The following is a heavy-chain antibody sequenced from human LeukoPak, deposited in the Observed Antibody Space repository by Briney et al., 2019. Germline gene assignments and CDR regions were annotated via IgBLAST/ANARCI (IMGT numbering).Heavy chain of an antibody. CDR3: ARDNSVGDNAWWFDP. D-gene: IGHD1-26*01. V-gene: IGHV1-46*01. CDR1: GYTFTGYY. J-gene: IGHJ5*02. Sequence: ASVKVSCKASGYTFTGYYMHWVRQAPGQGLEWMGLINPTGGSTGYAQKFQGRVAMTRDMSTSTDYMELSSLRSEDTAIYYCARDNSVGDNAWWFDPWGQGTLVTVSS. CDR2: INPTGGST.